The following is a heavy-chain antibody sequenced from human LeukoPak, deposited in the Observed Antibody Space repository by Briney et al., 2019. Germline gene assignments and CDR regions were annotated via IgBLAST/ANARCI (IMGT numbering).Heavy chain of an antibody. CDR3: ATYYYDSSGYYYFDY. Sequence: PSETLSLTCTVSGGSVSSGSYYWSWIRQPPGKGLEWIGYIYYSGSTNYNPSLKSRVTISVDTSKNQFSLKLSSVTAADTAMYYCATYYYDSSGYYYFDYWGQGTLVTVSS. D-gene: IGHD3-22*01. CDR1: GGSVSSGSYY. V-gene: IGHV4-61*01. J-gene: IGHJ4*02. CDR2: IYYSGST.